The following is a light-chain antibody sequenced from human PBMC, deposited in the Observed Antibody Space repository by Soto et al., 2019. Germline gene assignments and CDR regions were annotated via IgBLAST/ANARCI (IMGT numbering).Light chain of an antibody. CDR2: GAS. J-gene: IGKJ1*01. V-gene: IGKV3-15*01. CDR3: QQYGSSPRT. Sequence: EVVMTQSPLTISVSPGDRATLCCRASQSVSSNLAWYQQKPGQAPRLLIYGASTRATGIPARFSGSGSGTEFTLTISRLEPEDFAVYYCQQYGSSPRTFGQGTKVDIK. CDR1: QSVSSN.